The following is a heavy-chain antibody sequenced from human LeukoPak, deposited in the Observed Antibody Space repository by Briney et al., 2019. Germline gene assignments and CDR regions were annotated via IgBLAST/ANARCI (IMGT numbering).Heavy chain of an antibody. CDR2: FDPEDGET. D-gene: IGHD3-10*01. CDR3: ARGEYRYYYGSGSYSNWFDP. CDR1: GYTLTELS. J-gene: IGHJ5*02. V-gene: IGHV1-24*01. Sequence: ASVKVSCKVSGYTLTELSMHWVRQAPGKGLEWMGGFDPEDGETIYAQKFQGRVTMTEDTSTDTAYMELSRLRSDDTAVYYCARGEYRYYYGSGSYSNWFDPWGQGTLVTVSS.